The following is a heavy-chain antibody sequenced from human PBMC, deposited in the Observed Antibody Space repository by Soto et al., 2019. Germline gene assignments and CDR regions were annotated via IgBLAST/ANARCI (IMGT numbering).Heavy chain of an antibody. V-gene: IGHV3-33*01. CDR3: ARELDGYNHGPDYYYGMDV. Sequence: QVQLVESGGGVVQPGRSLRLSCAASGFSFNTYDMHWVRQAPGMGLEWVALIWYDGSDEYYADSVKGRFTISRDNSKNALYLQMNSLRAEDRAVYSCARELDGYNHGPDYYYGMDVWGQGTTVTVSS. J-gene: IGHJ6*02. CDR2: IWYDGSDE. D-gene: IGHD5-18*01. CDR1: GFSFNTYD.